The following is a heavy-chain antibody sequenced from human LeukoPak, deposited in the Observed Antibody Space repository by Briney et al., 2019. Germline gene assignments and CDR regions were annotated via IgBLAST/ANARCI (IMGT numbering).Heavy chain of an antibody. V-gene: IGHV4-61*08. J-gene: IGHJ3*02. Sequence: SETLSLTRTVSGGSISSGDYYWSWIRQPPGKGLEWIAYIDYRGSTTYNPSLKSRVTISVDTSRNQFSLKLSSVTAADTAVYYCARSRSGYSYDHAAFDIWGQGAMVTVSS. CDR2: IDYRGST. CDR1: GGSISSGDYY. D-gene: IGHD5-18*01. CDR3: ARSRSGYSYDHAAFDI.